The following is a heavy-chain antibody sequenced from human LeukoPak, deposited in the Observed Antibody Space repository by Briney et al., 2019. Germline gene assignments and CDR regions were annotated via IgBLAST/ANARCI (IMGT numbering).Heavy chain of an antibody. J-gene: IGHJ3*02. V-gene: IGHV3-33*06. CDR1: GFTFSSYG. CDR3: AKDRYSSGLDAFDI. Sequence: GGSLRLSCAASGFTFSSYGMHWVRQAPGKGLEWVAVIWYDGSNKYYADSVKGRFTISRDNSKNTLYLQMNSLRAEDTAVYYCAKDRYSSGLDAFDIWGQGTMVTVSS. D-gene: IGHD6-19*01. CDR2: IWYDGSNK.